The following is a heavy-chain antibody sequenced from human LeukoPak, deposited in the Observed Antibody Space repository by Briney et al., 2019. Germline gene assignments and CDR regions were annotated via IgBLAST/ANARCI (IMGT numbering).Heavy chain of an antibody. Sequence: PGGSLRLSCAASGFTFTRFWLTWVRQSPGKGLEWVANINPDGTKTTYVDSVGGRFAISRDNAKNSVFLLMTSLRAEDTAMYYCATAPASVDSSWGRGTLVAVSS. CDR2: INPDGTKT. J-gene: IGHJ5*02. CDR1: GFTFTRFW. V-gene: IGHV3-7*01. CDR3: ATAPASVDSS.